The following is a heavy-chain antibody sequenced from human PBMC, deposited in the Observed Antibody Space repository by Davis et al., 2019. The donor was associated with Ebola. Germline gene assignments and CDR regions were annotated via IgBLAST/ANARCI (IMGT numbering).Heavy chain of an antibody. D-gene: IGHD2-2*01. CDR2: IKQDGSEK. J-gene: IGHJ6*02. CDR3: ARGLYCSSTNCYDYGVDV. Sequence: GESLKISCAASGFTFSSYWMSWVRQAPGKGLEWVANIKQDGSEKYYVDSVKGRFTISRDNAKNSLYLQMNSLRAEDTAVYYCARGLYCSSTNCYDYGVDVWGQGTTVTVSS. V-gene: IGHV3-7*01. CDR1: GFTFSSYW.